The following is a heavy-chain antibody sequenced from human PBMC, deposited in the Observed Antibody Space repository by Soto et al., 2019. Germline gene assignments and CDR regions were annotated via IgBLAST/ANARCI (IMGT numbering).Heavy chain of an antibody. CDR2: IYHSGST. CDR1: GGSISSGGYS. CDR3: AAGGGLPRYY. V-gene: IGHV4-30-2*01. J-gene: IGHJ4*02. D-gene: IGHD5-12*01. Sequence: QLQLQESGSGLVKPSQTLSLTCAVSGGSISSGGYSWSWIRQPPGKGLEWIGYIYHSGSTYYNPSLRSRVTTSVDRSKTQFSLKLSSVTAADTAVYYCAAGGGLPRYYWGQGTLVTVSS.